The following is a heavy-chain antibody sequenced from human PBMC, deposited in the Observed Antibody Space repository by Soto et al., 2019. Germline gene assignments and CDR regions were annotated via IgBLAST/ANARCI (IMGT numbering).Heavy chain of an antibody. Sequence: EVQLVQSGAEVKKPGESLRISCQGSGYSFTSSWISWVRQMPGEGLEGMGRIDPSDSYINYSPSFQGRVTISADKSISTAYLQWSSLKASDTAMYYCARRGSSSSFFYDSWGQGTLVTVSS. CDR1: GYSFTSSW. CDR2: IDPSDSYI. V-gene: IGHV5-10-1*03. D-gene: IGHD6-6*01. CDR3: ARRGSSSSFFYDS. J-gene: IGHJ4*02.